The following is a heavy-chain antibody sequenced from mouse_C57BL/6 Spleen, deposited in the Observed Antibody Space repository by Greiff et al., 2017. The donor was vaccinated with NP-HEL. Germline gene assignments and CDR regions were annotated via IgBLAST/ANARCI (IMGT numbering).Heavy chain of an antibody. V-gene: IGHV1-50*01. CDR2: IDPSDSYT. Sequence: VQLQQPGAELVKPGASVKLSCKASGYTFTSYWMQWVKQRPGQGLEWIGEIDPSDSYTNYNQKFKGKATLTVDTSSSTAYMQLSSLTSEDSAVYYCARYYGNPYYYAMDYWGQGTSVTVSS. CDR3: ARYYGNPYYYAMDY. CDR1: GYTFTSYW. D-gene: IGHD2-1*01. J-gene: IGHJ4*01.